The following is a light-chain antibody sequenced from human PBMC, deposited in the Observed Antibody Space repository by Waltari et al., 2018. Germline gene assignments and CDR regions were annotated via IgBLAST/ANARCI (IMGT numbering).Light chain of an antibody. Sequence: SYVLTQPPSVSGAPGQTARISCGGNDMGSKSVHWYQQRPGQAPVLDVHDDSDRPSGIPERISGSNSGNTATLTISRVEAGDEADYYCQVWDSSSDSWVFGGGTKLTAL. CDR3: QVWDSSSDSWV. J-gene: IGLJ3*02. CDR1: DMGSKS. V-gene: IGLV3-21*02. CDR2: DDS.